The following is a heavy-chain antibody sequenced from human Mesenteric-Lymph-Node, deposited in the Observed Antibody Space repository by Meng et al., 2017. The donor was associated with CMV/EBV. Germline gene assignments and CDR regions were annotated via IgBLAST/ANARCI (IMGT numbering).Heavy chain of an antibody. CDR3: VRDVSGGYGWFDP. Sequence: CAVYGGSFSSYQWNWIRQAPGKGLEWIGYIYYSGSTKYNPSLKSRVTISVDTSKNQFSLKLTSVTAADTAVYYCVRDVSGGYGWFDPWGQGSLVTVSS. CDR1: GGSFSSYQ. J-gene: IGHJ5*02. CDR2: IYYSGST. D-gene: IGHD5-12*01. V-gene: IGHV4-59*01.